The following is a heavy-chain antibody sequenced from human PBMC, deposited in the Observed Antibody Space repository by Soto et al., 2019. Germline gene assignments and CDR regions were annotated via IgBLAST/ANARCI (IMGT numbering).Heavy chain of an antibody. CDR1: GGSFSGYY. D-gene: IGHD3-10*01. CDR2: INHSGST. J-gene: IGHJ5*02. V-gene: IGHV4-34*01. Sequence: QVQLQQWGAGLLKPSETLSLTCAVYGGSFSGYYWSWIRQPPGKGLEWIGEINHSGSTNYNPSLKSRGTISVDTSKNQFSLKLSSVTAADTAVYYCARGDGVRGVKRFDPWGQGTLVTVSS. CDR3: ARGDGVRGVKRFDP.